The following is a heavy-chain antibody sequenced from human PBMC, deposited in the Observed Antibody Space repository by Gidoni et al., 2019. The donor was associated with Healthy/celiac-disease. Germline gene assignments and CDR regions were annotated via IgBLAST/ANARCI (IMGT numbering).Heavy chain of an antibody. Sequence: QVQLQQWGAGLLKPSETLSLTCAVYGGSFSGYYWSWIRQPPGKGLEWIGEINHSGSTTYNPSLTSRVTISVDTSKNQFSLKLSSVTAADTAVYYCARRGVSIAARFRTGNWFDPWGQGTLVTVSS. J-gene: IGHJ5*02. CDR2: INHSGST. CDR1: GGSFSGYY. V-gene: IGHV4-34*01. D-gene: IGHD6-6*01. CDR3: ARRGVSIAARFRTGNWFDP.